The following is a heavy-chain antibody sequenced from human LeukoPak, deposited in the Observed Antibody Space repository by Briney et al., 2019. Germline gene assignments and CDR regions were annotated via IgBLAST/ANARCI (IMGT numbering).Heavy chain of an antibody. V-gene: IGHV3-15*01. CDR1: GFTFSTYA. D-gene: IGHD5-18*01. J-gene: IGHJ4*02. CDR3: TTLQLWSTLPYRAPDY. Sequence: GGSLRLSCAASGFTFSTYAMTWVRQAPGKGLEWVGRIKSKTDGGTTDYAAPVKGRFTISRDDSKNTLYLQMNSLKTEDTAVYYCTTLQLWSTLPYRAPDYWGQGTLVTVSS. CDR2: IKSKTDGGTT.